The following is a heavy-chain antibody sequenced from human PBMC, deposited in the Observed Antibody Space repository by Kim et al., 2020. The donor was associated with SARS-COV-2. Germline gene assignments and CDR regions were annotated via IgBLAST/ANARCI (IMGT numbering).Heavy chain of an antibody. Sequence: ASVKVSCKASGYTFTGYYIHWVRQAPGQGLEWMGRINPNSGGTNYAQKFQDRVTMTRDTSISTAYMELSRLRSDDTGVYYCARGAKGIVGTSGDWFDPWGQGTLVTVSS. D-gene: IGHD1-26*01. CDR2: INPNSGGT. J-gene: IGHJ5*02. CDR1: GYTFTGYY. CDR3: ARGAKGIVGTSGDWFDP. V-gene: IGHV1-2*05.